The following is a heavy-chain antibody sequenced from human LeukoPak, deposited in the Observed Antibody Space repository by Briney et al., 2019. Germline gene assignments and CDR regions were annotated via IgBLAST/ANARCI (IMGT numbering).Heavy chain of an antibody. CDR1: GFTLSSYA. V-gene: IGHV3-23*01. CDR3: ARDKWVVTGYYNYGMDV. Sequence: GGSLRLSCAASGFTLSSYAMTWVRQAPGRGLEWVSSVDGGGGGTYYADSVKGWFTISRDNAKNTLYLQMNSLRAEDTAVYYCARDKWVVTGYYNYGMDVWGQGTTVTVSS. D-gene: IGHD3-22*01. J-gene: IGHJ6*02. CDR2: VDGGGGGT.